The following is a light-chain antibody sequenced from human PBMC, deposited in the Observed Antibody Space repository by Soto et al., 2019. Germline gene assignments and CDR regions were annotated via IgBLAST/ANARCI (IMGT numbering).Light chain of an antibody. V-gene: IGKV1-9*01. CDR1: QGISSY. Sequence: DIQLTQSPSFLSASVGDRVTITCRASQGISSYLAWYQQKPGKAPKLLIYEASTLQSGVPSRFSGSGSGTEFTLTISSLQAEDFATYHCQQLNSYPRTFGGGTKVEIK. CDR3: QQLNSYPRT. J-gene: IGKJ4*01. CDR2: EAS.